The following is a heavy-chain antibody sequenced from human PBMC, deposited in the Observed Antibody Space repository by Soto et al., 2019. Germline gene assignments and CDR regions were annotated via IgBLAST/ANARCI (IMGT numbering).Heavy chain of an antibody. CDR3: ARVVDYCDPYYYYGMDV. CDR1: GFTFSSYS. CDR2: ISCSSSYI. V-gene: IGHV3-21*01. J-gene: IGHJ6*02. Sequence: EVPLVESGGGLVKPGGSLRLSCAASGFTFSSYSMNWVRQAPGKGLEWVSSISCSSSYIYYADSVKGRFTISRDNAKNSQYLQMNSLRAEDTAVYYCARVVDYCDPYYYYGMDVWGQGTTVTVSS. D-gene: IGHD3-22*01.